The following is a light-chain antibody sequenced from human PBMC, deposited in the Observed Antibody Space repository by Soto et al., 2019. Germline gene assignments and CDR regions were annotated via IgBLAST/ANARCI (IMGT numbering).Light chain of an antibody. V-gene: IGKV3-11*01. CDR1: QSVTNS. CDR3: QQHMSGPVN. CDR2: DAS. J-gene: IGKJ4*01. Sequence: EIVLTQSPVSLSLSPGERATLSCRASQSVTNSLAWYQQKPGQAPRLLVYDASNRATGIPTRFSGRGSGTNFTLTISNLDPEDFGVYYCQQHMSGPVNCGGGTKADI.